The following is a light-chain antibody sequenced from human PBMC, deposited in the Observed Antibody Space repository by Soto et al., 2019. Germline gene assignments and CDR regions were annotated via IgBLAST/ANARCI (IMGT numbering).Light chain of an antibody. J-gene: IGLJ1*01. CDR1: SSNIGTNT. V-gene: IGLV1-44*01. CDR2: SSN. CDR3: AAWDDRLNGYV. Sequence: QSVLTQPPSASGTPGQRVTISCSGGSSNIGTNTVNWYQQLPGTAPKLLIYSSNQRPSGVPDRFSGSKSGTLASLAISGLQSEDEAVYYCAAWDDRLNGYVFGTGTKLTVL.